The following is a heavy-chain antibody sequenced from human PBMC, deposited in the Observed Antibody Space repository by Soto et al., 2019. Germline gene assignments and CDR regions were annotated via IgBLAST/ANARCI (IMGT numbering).Heavy chain of an antibody. Sequence: RASVKVSCKASGYTFTSYYMHWVRQAPGQGLEWMGIINPSGGSTSYAQKFQGRVTMTRDTSTSTVYMELSSLRSEDTAVYYCARLDYYDSSGYHPLGDYWGQGTLVTVSS. D-gene: IGHD3-22*01. J-gene: IGHJ4*02. CDR2: INPSGGST. CDR3: ARLDYYDSSGYHPLGDY. CDR1: GYTFTSYY. V-gene: IGHV1-46*03.